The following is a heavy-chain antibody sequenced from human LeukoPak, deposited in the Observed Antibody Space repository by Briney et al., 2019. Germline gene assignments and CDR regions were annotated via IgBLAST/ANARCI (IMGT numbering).Heavy chain of an antibody. CDR3: ARVRPGHYYDSFDY. J-gene: IGHJ4*02. V-gene: IGHV3-21*01. CDR1: GFTFSSYS. Sequence: GGSLRLSCGASGFTFSSYSMNWVRQAPGKGLEWVSSISSSSSYIYYADSVKGRFTISRDNAKNSLYLQMNSLRAEDTAVYYCARVRPGHYYDSFDYWGQGTLVTVSS. CDR2: ISSSSSYI. D-gene: IGHD3-22*01.